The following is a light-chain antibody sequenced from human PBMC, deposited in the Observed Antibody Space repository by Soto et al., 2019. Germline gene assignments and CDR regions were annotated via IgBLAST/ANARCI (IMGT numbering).Light chain of an antibody. V-gene: IGKV3-20*01. CDR2: GGF. Sequence: EIVLTQSPGTLSLSPGERATLSCRASQSVSSNSLAWYQHKPGQAPRLVMYGGFNRPTGIPDRFGGSGSGTDFTLTISRLEPEDFAVYYCQYYGGSSRTFGQGTKVEVK. CDR1: QSVSSNS. CDR3: QYYGGSSRT. J-gene: IGKJ1*01.